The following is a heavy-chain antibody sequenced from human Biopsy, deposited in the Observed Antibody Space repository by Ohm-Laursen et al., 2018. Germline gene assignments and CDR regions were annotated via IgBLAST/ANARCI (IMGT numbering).Heavy chain of an antibody. CDR1: GFTFSNYW. J-gene: IGHJ6*02. CDR2: VTTTSSYI. D-gene: IGHD3-10*01. Sequence: SLRLSCAASGFTFSNYWMTWVRQAPGKGLEWVSSVTTTSSYIYYADSVKGRFTISRDNAKNSLYLQMNSLRAEDTAVYYCARDRYYGSESYYSHYNMDVWGQGTTVSVSS. V-gene: IGHV3-21*01. CDR3: ARDRYYGSESYYSHYNMDV.